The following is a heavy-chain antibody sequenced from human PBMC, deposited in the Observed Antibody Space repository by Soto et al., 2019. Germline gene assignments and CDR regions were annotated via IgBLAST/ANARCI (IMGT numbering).Heavy chain of an antibody. CDR2: ISAYNGNT. J-gene: IGHJ4*02. D-gene: IGHD5-12*01. CDR1: GYTFTSYG. CDR3: ARDSGVVVATTGVFDY. Sequence: ASVKVSCKAPGYTFTSYGISWVRQAPGQGLEWMGWISAYNGNTNYAQKLQGRVTMTTDTSTSTAYMELRSLRSDDTAVYYCARDSGVVVATTGVFDYWGQGTLVTVSS. V-gene: IGHV1-18*01.